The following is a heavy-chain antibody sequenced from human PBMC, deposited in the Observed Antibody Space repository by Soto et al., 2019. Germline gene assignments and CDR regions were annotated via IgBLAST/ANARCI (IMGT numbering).Heavy chain of an antibody. CDR1: GFICSSYD. J-gene: IGHJ3*02. Sequence: GGSLRLSGAVSGFICSSYDMSWVRQAPGKGLAWVSTILVGGSTHYEDSVQGRFTISRDTSKNTVYLHMNSLTAGDTAVYYCAKATATGGGAFEIYGQGTMVTVSS. D-gene: IGHD2-8*02. V-gene: IGHV3-23*01. CDR3: AKATATGGGAFEI. CDR2: ILVGGST.